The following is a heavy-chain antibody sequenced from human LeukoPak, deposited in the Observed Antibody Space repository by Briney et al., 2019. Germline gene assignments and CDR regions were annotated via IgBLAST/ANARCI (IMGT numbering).Heavy chain of an antibody. Sequence: SQTLSLTCTVSGGSISSGSYYWSWIRQPAGKGLEWIGRINTSGSTNYNPSLKSRVTISVDTSKNQFSLKLSSVTAADTAVYYCASFHRSGTDYWGQGTLVTVSS. CDR2: INTSGST. V-gene: IGHV4-61*02. CDR1: GGSISSGSYY. J-gene: IGHJ4*02. D-gene: IGHD3-3*01. CDR3: ASFHRSGTDY.